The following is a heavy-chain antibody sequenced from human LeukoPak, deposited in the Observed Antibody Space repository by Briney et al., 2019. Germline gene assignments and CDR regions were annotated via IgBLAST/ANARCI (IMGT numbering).Heavy chain of an antibody. CDR1: GYTLTELS. D-gene: IGHD3-22*01. J-gene: IGHJ3*02. CDR3: ATANYYDSSGYYYVGAFDI. Sequence: ASVKVSCKVSGYTLTELSMHWVRQAPGKGLEWMGGFDPEDGETIYAQKFQGRVTMTEDTSTDTAYMELSSLRSEDTAVYYCATANYYDSSGYYYVGAFDIWGQGTMATVSS. CDR2: FDPEDGET. V-gene: IGHV1-24*01.